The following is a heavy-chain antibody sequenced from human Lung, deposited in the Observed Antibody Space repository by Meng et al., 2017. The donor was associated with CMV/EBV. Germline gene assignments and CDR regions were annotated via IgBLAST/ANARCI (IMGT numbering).Heavy chain of an antibody. CDR2: IYYSGST. CDR3: ARDRDCSSTSCYDSVF. J-gene: IGHJ4*02. V-gene: IGHV4-39*07. Sequence: GSLRLSXTVSGGSISSSSYYWGWIRQPPGKGLEWIGSIYYSGSTYYNPSLKSRVTISVDTSKNQFSLKLSSVTAADTAVYYCARDRDCSSTSCYDSVFWGQGTLVTVSS. CDR1: GGSISSSSYY. D-gene: IGHD2-2*01.